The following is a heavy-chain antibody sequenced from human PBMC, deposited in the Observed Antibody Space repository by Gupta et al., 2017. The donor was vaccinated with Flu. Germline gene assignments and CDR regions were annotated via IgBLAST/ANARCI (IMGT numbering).Heavy chain of an antibody. J-gene: IGHJ4*02. V-gene: IGHV3-64*01. CDR3: ARARSYGSGSYRPYYFDY. D-gene: IGHD3-10*01. CDR1: GFTFSSSA. Sequence: EVQLVESGGGLVQPGGSLSLCCAASGFTFSSSAMHWIRQAPGKGLEYVSAISSNGGSTYYANSVKGRFTISRDNSKNTLYLQMGSLRAEDMAVYYCARARSYGSGSYRPYYFDYWGQGTLVTVSS. CDR2: ISSNGGST.